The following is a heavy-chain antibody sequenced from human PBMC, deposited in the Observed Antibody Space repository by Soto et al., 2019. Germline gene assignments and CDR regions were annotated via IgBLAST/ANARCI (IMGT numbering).Heavy chain of an antibody. Sequence: QLQLQESGPGLVKPWETLSLTCTVSGGSISSSGYYWGWIRQPPGRGLEWIGSVSHSGITYYNPSLKSRVTISVVKYKSQFSLKLDFVTAADTAGYFFAGRRSDGLGYCSGGTCYSIPWGKGTLVTVSS. V-gene: IGHV4-39*01. CDR1: GGSISSSGYY. J-gene: IGHJ5*02. D-gene: IGHD2-15*01. CDR3: AGRRSDGLGYCSGGTCYSIP. CDR2: VSHSGIT.